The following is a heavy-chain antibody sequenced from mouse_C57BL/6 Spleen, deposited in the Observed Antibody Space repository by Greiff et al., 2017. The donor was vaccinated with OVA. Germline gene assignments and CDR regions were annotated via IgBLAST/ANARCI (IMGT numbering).Heavy chain of an antibody. CDR1: GYTFTSYW. D-gene: IGHD2-3*01. CDR2: IDPSDSET. J-gene: IGHJ2*01. V-gene: IGHV1-52*01. Sequence: QVQLQQPGAELVRPGSSVKLSCKASGYTFTSYWMHWVKQRPIQGLEWIGNIDPSDSETHYNQKFKDKATLTVDKSSSTAYMQLSSLTSEDSAVYYGARGYDGYYVNLDYWGQGTTLTVSS. CDR3: ARGYDGYYVNLDY.